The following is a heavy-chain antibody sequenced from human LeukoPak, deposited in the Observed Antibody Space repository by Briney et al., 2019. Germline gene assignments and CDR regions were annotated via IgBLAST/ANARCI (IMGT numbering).Heavy chain of an antibody. CDR3: ARGLRFLEWLYPIDV. CDR1: GFTFSSYG. D-gene: IGHD3-3*01. CDR2: IWYDGSNK. J-gene: IGHJ6*03. V-gene: IGHV3-33*01. Sequence: GGSLRLSCAASGFTFSSYGMHWVRQAPGKGLEWVAVIWYDGSNKYYADSVKGPFTISRDNSKNTLYLQMNSLRAEDTAVYYCARGLRFLEWLYPIDVWGKGTTVTVSS.